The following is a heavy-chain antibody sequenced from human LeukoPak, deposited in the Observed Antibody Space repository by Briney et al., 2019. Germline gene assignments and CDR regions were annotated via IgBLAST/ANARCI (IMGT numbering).Heavy chain of an antibody. J-gene: IGHJ4*02. CDR3: MRTYCSNISCFYFDY. Sequence: PSGTLSLTCAVSGASISSSNWWSWARQPPGKGLEWIGEIFHAGTTNYNPSLQSRVTISVDNSRNQFSLKLTSATAADTAVYYCMRTYCSNISCFYFDYWGQGTLVTVSS. CDR2: IFHAGTT. V-gene: IGHV4-4*02. CDR1: GASISSSNW. D-gene: IGHD2-2*01.